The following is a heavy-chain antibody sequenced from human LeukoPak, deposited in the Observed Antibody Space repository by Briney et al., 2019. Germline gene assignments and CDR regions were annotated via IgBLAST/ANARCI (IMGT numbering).Heavy chain of an antibody. Sequence: GGSLRLSCAASGFTFSSYSMNWVRQAPGKGLEWVSSISSSSSYIYYADPVKGRFTISRDNAKNSLYLQMNSLRAEDTAVYYCASGLVGIVGAYFDYWGQGTLVTVSS. J-gene: IGHJ4*02. CDR3: ASGLVGIVGAYFDY. CDR1: GFTFSSYS. V-gene: IGHV3-21*01. D-gene: IGHD1-26*01. CDR2: ISSSSSYI.